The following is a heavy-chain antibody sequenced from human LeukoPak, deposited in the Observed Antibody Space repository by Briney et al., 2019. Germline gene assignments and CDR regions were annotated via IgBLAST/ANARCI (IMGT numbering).Heavy chain of an antibody. V-gene: IGHV1-69*04. CDR1: GYTFTGYY. D-gene: IGHD2/OR15-2a*01. CDR2: IIPILGIA. CDR3: ARGIIAPDAFDI. Sequence: SVKVSCKASGYTFTGYYMHWVRQAPGQGLEWMGRIIPILGIANYAQKFQGRVTITADKSTSTAYMELSSLRSEDTAVYYCARGIIAPDAFDIWGQGTMVTVSS. J-gene: IGHJ3*02.